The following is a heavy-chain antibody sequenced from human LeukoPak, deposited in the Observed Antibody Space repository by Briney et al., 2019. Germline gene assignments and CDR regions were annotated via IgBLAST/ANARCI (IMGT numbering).Heavy chain of an antibody. V-gene: IGHV5-51*01. CDR1: GYSFTSYW. D-gene: IGHD2-2*01. Sequence: GESLKISCKGSGYSFTSYWIGWVRQMPGKGLEWMGIIYPGDSDTRYSPSFQGQVTISADKSISSAYLQWSSLKASDTAMYYCATNAPQYCSSPSCYLNYAMDVRGQGTTVTVSS. J-gene: IGHJ6*02. CDR3: ATNAPQYCSSPSCYLNYAMDV. CDR2: IYPGDSDT.